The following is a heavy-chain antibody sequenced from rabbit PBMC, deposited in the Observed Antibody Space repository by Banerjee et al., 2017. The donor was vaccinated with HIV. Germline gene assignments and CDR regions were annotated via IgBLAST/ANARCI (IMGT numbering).Heavy chain of an antibody. Sequence: QEQLEESGGDLVKPEGSLTLTCTASGFSFSNKYVMCWVRQAPGKGLEWIACINTSSGNIVYATWAKGRFTISKTSWTTVTLQMTSLTAADTATYFCARESSSGAWAYDLWGPGTLVTVS. J-gene: IGHJ4*01. CDR3: ARESSSGAWAYDL. V-gene: IGHV1S45*01. CDR2: INTSSGNI. D-gene: IGHD1-1*01. CDR1: GFSFSNKYV.